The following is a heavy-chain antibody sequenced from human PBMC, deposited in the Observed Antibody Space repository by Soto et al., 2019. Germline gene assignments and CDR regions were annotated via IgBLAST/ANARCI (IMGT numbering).Heavy chain of an antibody. CDR3: ARVHELGGNSDAFDV. D-gene: IGHD1-1*01. Sequence: QVQLVQSGAEVKKPGSSVKVSCKASGGSFRREAINWVRQAPGQGPEWMGNILPFFGTSHYAQKFQGRVTVPADMSTTTGFMELSNLRVEDTAVYYCARVHELGGNSDAFDVWGQGTMVIVSS. J-gene: IGHJ3*01. V-gene: IGHV1-69*14. CDR1: GGSFRREA. CDR2: ILPFFGTS.